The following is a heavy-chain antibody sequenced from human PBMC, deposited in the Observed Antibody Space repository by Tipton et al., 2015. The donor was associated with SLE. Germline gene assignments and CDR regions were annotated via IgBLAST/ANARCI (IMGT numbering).Heavy chain of an antibody. D-gene: IGHD6-13*01. CDR1: GGSISSYY. Sequence: TLSLTCTVSGGSISSYYWSWVRQPAGKGLEWIGCIYTSGSTNYNPSLKSRVTMSVDTSKNQFSLKLSSVTAADTAVYYCASSSSCSPSGFWCQGTLVTVSS. J-gene: IGHJ4*02. V-gene: IGHV4-4*07. CDR3: ASSSSCSPSGF. CDR2: IYTSGST.